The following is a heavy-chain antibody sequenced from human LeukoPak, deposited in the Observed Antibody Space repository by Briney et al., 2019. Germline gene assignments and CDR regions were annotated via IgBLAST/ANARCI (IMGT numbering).Heavy chain of an antibody. CDR3: ARKSDGSQRFDY. Sequence: SQTLSLTCTVSGGSISSGGHYWTWIRQHPGKGLEWIGYIYYSGSTYYNPSLKSRVTISLDTSKNQFSLKLSSVSAADTAVYYCARKSDGSQRFDYWGQGTLVTVSS. V-gene: IGHV4-31*03. CDR1: GGSISSGGHY. CDR2: IYYSGST. D-gene: IGHD1-26*01. J-gene: IGHJ4*02.